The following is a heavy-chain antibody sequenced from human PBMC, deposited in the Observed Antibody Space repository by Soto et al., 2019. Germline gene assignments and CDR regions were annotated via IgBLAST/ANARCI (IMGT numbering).Heavy chain of an antibody. V-gene: IGHV3-21*01. CDR3: PIDASRDSSARDGIDL. J-gene: IGHJ5*01. CDR2: LCSNGAYY. D-gene: IGHD6-13*01. CDR1: GFTFRSFT. Sequence: GGSLRLPCAASGFTFRSFTMNWVRQAPGKGRERGTTLCSNGAYYYAADARRGRFTTCRDNGKNSLQRQSNSLRAEDTAVYYCPIDASRDSSARDGIDLWGPGTLVTVSS.